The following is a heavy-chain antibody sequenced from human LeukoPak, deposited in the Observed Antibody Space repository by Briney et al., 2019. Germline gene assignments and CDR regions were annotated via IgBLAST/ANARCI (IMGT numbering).Heavy chain of an antibody. CDR1: GYTFTSYG. J-gene: IGHJ4*02. D-gene: IGHD2-2*01. Sequence: ASVKVSCKASGYTFTSYGISWVRQAPGQGLEWMGWINSNTGGTNYVQKFQGRVTMTRDTSISTLYMELSSLRFDDTAVYYCARDLGITCISTSCPPDYWGQGTLVTVSS. CDR2: INSNTGGT. V-gene: IGHV1-2*02. CDR3: ARDLGITCISTSCPPDY.